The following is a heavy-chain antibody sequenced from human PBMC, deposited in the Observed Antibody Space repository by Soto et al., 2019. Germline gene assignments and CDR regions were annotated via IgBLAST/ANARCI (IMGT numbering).Heavy chain of an antibody. V-gene: IGHV3-30-3*01. J-gene: IGHJ4*02. Sequence: QVQLVESGGGVVQPGRSLRLSCAASGFTFSSYDMHWVRQAPGKGLEWVAVISYDGSNKYYADSVKGRFTISRDNSKNTLYLQMNSLRAEDTAVYYCAVLPHDIASAGVYFDYWGQGTLVTVSP. D-gene: IGHD6-13*01. CDR2: ISYDGSNK. CDR3: AVLPHDIASAGVYFDY. CDR1: GFTFSSYD.